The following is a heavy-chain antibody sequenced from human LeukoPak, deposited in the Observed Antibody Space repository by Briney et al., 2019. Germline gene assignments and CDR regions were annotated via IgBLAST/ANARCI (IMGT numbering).Heavy chain of an antibody. J-gene: IGHJ4*02. V-gene: IGHV3-21*01. CDR3: AREVGSGYSDY. D-gene: IGHD3-22*01. CDR2: ISSNTYI. CDR1: GFTFSSYS. Sequence: GGSLRLSCAASGFTFSSYSMNWVRQAPGKGLEWVSSISSNTYIYYADSVKGRFTISRDNAKNSLYLQMNSLRAEDTAVYYCAREVGSGYSDYWGQGTLVTVSS.